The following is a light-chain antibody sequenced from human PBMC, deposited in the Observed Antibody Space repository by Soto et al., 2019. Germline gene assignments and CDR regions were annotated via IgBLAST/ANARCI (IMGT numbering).Light chain of an antibody. CDR3: SSYTSRSTRV. Sequence: QSALTQPPSVSGAPGQSVTISCTGTSSNVGGYNYVSWYQQHPGKAPKLMIYDVSNRPSGVSNRFSGSKSGNTASLTISGLHAEDEADYYCSSYTSRSTRVFGGGTKLTVL. V-gene: IGLV2-14*01. CDR2: DVS. CDR1: SSNVGGYNY. J-gene: IGLJ2*01.